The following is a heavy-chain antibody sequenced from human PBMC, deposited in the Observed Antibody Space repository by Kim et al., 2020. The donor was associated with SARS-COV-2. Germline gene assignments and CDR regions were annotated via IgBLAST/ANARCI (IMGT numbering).Heavy chain of an antibody. V-gene: IGHV4-30-2*05. J-gene: IGHJ2*01. D-gene: IGHD6-13*01. CDR3: ARGSSSGYDVDFDL. Sequence: NPSLKSRVTISVDTSKNQFSLKLSSVTATDTAVYYCARGSSSGYDVDFDLWGRGTLVTVSS.